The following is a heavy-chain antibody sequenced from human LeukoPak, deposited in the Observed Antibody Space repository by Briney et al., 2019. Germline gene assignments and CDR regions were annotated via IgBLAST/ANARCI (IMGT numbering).Heavy chain of an antibody. CDR3: ARETLDGAVAYDY. Sequence: GASVMVSCKASGYTFTGYYMHWVRQAPGQGLEWMGWINPNSGGTNYAQKFQGRVTMTRDTSISTAYMELSRLRSDDTAVYYCARETLDGAVAYDYWGQGTLVTVSS. V-gene: IGHV1-2*02. CDR2: INPNSGGT. D-gene: IGHD6-19*01. J-gene: IGHJ4*02. CDR1: GYTFTGYY.